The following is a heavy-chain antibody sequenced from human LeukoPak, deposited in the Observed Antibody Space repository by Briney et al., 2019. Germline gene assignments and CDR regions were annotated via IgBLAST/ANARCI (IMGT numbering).Heavy chain of an antibody. CDR2: INPNSGGT. J-gene: IGHJ4*02. V-gene: IGHV1-2*02. Sequence: ASVKVSCKASGYTFTGYYMHWVRQAPGQGLEWMGWINPNSGGTNYAQKFQGRVTMTRDTSISTAYMELSRLRSDDTAVYYCAREPYRRDGSGWHQVGYWGQGTLVTVSS. CDR3: AREPYRRDGSGWHQVGY. CDR1: GYTFTGYY. D-gene: IGHD6-19*01.